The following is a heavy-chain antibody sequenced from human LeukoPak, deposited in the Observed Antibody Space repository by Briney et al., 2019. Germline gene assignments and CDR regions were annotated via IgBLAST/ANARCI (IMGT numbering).Heavy chain of an antibody. J-gene: IGHJ4*02. CDR3: ARDAKLSGSGSYGPFDY. Sequence: TSQTLSLTCTVSGGSISSGGYYWSWIRQHPGKGLEWIGYIYYSGSTYYNPSLKSRVTISVDTSKNQFSLKLSSVTAADTAVYYCARDAKLSGSGSYGPFDYWGQGTLVTVSP. D-gene: IGHD3-10*01. CDR2: IYYSGST. V-gene: IGHV4-31*03. CDR1: GGSISSGGYY.